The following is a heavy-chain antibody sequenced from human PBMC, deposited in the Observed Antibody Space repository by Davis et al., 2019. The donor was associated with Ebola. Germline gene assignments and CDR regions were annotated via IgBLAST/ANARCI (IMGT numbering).Heavy chain of an antibody. D-gene: IGHD2-2*01. J-gene: IGHJ5*02. CDR2: IGGSGGYT. CDR3: AKLVVPAASPFDP. Sequence: GESLKISCAASGFIISDYYVSWIRQAPGKGLEWIGRIGGSGGYTNYADSMRGRFTISRDSAKNSLYLQMNILRAEDTAVYYCAKLVVPAASPFDPWGQGTLVTVSS. V-gene: IGHV3-11*03. CDR1: GFIISDYY.